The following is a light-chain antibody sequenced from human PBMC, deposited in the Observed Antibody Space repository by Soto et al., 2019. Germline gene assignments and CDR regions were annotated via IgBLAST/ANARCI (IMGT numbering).Light chain of an antibody. CDR1: HSVSSNY. V-gene: IGKV3-20*01. Sequence: EIVLTQSPGTLSLSPGERATLSCRSSHSVSSNYLAWYQQKPGQAPRLLIYDVSSRATGIPDRFSGSGSGTDFTLTISGREPVFFAVYYCQQYGISPTFGQGTKVEIK. CDR3: QQYGISPT. CDR2: DVS. J-gene: IGKJ1*01.